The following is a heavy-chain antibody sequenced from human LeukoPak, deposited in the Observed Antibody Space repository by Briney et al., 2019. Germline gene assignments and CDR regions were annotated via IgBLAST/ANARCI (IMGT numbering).Heavy chain of an antibody. CDR2: ISSSSSYI. D-gene: IGHD3-22*01. J-gene: IGHJ4*02. CDR3: ASESAPDSSGYYYENY. Sequence: SGRSLRLSCAASGFTFSSYSMNWVRQAPGKGLEWVSSISSSSSYIYYADSVKGRFTISRDNAKNSLYLQMNSLRAEDTAVYYCASESAPDSSGYYYENYWGQGTLVTVSS. V-gene: IGHV3-21*01. CDR1: GFTFSSYS.